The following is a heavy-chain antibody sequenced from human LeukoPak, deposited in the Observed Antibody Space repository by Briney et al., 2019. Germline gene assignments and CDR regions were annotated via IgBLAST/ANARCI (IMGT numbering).Heavy chain of an antibody. V-gene: IGHV1-18*01. J-gene: IGHJ4*02. Sequence: ASVKVSCKPSGYTFTTYGLSWLRQAPGQGHEWMGWINPDNGNTNYAQKFRGRVTMTTDASTSTVYMELRSLRSDDTAVYYCARDFGTGSYLEYWGQGTPITVSS. CDR2: INPDNGNT. CDR1: GYTFTTYG. D-gene: IGHD3-10*01. CDR3: ARDFGTGSYLEY.